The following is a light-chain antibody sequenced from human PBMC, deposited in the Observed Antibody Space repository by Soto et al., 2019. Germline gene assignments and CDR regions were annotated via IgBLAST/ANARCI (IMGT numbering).Light chain of an antibody. CDR1: QSVSSNY. V-gene: IGKV3-20*01. Sequence: EIVLTQSPGTLSLSPGERATLSCRASQSVSSNYLAWYQQKAGQAPRLLIYGSSSRATGIPDRFSGSGSGTDFTLAISRLEPEDFAVYFCQQYGSSPGLFTFVPGSKVDFK. J-gene: IGKJ3*01. CDR2: GSS. CDR3: QQYGSSPGLFT.